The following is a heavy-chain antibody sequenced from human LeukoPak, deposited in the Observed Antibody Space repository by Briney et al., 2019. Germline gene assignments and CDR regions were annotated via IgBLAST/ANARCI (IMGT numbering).Heavy chain of an antibody. CDR2: IWFDGSNK. D-gene: IGHD3-10*01. CDR3: ARVVSYYGSSYRLLDL. CDR1: GFTFSAYA. Sequence: GGSLRLSCEASGFTFSAYAMTWVRQAPGKGLEWVALIWFDGSNKHYADSVKGRFTISRDNSKNTMYLQMDSLRAEDTAVYYCARVVSYYGSSYRLLDLWGRGTLVTVSS. J-gene: IGHJ2*01. V-gene: IGHV3-33*07.